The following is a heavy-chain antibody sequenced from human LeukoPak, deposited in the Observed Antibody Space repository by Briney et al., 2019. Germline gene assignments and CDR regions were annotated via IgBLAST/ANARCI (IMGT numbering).Heavy chain of an antibody. CDR2: ISYDGSNK. V-gene: IGHV3-30-3*01. CDR1: GFTFSSYA. J-gene: IGHJ4*02. Sequence: GRSLRLSCAAFGFTFSSYAMHWVRQAPGKGLEWVAVISYDGSNKYYADSVKGRFTISRDNSKNTLYLQMNSLRAEDTAVYYCARVQYQLLEANYFDYWGQGTLVTVSS. D-gene: IGHD2-2*01. CDR3: ARVQYQLLEANYFDY.